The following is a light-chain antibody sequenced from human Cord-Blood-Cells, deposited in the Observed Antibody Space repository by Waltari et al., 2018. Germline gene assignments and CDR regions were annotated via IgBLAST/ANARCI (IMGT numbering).Light chain of an antibody. J-gene: IGLJ3*02. CDR1: SSDVGGYNY. CDR2: DVS. CDR3: CSYAGSYTCV. Sequence: QSALTQPRSVSGSPGQSVTISCTGTSSDVGGYNYVSWYQQHPGKAPNLMIYDVSKRPSWVPHRFARPKSGNTASLTISWLQAEDEADYYGCSYAGSYTCVCGGGTKLTVL. V-gene: IGLV2-11*01.